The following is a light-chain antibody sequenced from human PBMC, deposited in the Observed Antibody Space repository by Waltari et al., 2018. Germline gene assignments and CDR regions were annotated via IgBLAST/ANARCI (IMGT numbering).Light chain of an antibody. CDR2: WAS. V-gene: IGKV4-1*01. J-gene: IGKJ1*01. CDR1: QSVLFRSNNKNY. CDR3: QQFLNTPWT. Sequence: DIVMTQFPDSLAVSLGERATINCKSSQSVLFRSNNKNYFSWYQQKPGQPPNLLIYWASTRESGVPDRFNGSGSGTDFTLTISSLQAEDVAVYYCQQFLNTPWTFGQGTKVEIK.